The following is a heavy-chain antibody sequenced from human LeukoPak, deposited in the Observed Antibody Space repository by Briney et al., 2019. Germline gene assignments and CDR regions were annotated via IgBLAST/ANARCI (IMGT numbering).Heavy chain of an antibody. CDR1: GYTFTGYY. CDR3: ARDSGWYTDPWCFDL. Sequence: ASVKVSCKASGYTFTGYYMHWVRQAPGQGLEWMGWINPNSGGTNYAQKFQGRVTMTRDTSISTAYMELSRLRSDDTAVYYCARDSGWYTDPWCFDLWGRGTLVTVSS. V-gene: IGHV1-2*02. CDR2: INPNSGGT. J-gene: IGHJ2*01. D-gene: IGHD6-19*01.